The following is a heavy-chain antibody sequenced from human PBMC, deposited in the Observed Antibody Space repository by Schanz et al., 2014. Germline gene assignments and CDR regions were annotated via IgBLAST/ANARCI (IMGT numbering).Heavy chain of an antibody. CDR1: GFTFSSYA. Sequence: EVQLLESGGGLVQPGGSLRLSCAASGFTFSSYAMSWVRQAPGKGLEWVSGISGIGASTYYADSVKGRFTISRDNSKNTLYLQMNSLRAEDTAVYYCAKVRYSSGWRGDYFDEWGQGTLXTVAS. J-gene: IGHJ4*02. V-gene: IGHV3-23*01. CDR3: AKVRYSSGWRGDYFDE. D-gene: IGHD6-25*01. CDR2: ISGIGAST.